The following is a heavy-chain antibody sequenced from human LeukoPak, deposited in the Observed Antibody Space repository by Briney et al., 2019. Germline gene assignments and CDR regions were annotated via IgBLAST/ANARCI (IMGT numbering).Heavy chain of an antibody. CDR2: ISSSSSYI. CDR3: ARDLRSTYYSLYY. CDR1: GFTFSSYS. D-gene: IGHD3-3*01. V-gene: IGHV3-21*01. J-gene: IGHJ4*02. Sequence: SGGSLRLSCAASGFTFSSYSMNWVRQAPGKGLEWVSSISSSSSYIYYADSVKGRFTISRDNAQNSLYLQMNSLRAEDTAVYYCARDLRSTYYSLYYWGQGTLVTVSS.